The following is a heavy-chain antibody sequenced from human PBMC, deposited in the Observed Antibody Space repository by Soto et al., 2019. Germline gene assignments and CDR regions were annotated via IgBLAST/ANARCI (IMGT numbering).Heavy chain of an antibody. CDR2: IWYDGRQK. CDR3: AKEVWGLYTFGRPLDN. D-gene: IGHD3-16*01. V-gene: IGHV3-33*07. J-gene: IGHJ4*01. Sequence: QAHLVESGGRVVQPGRSLRLSCAASGFNFSKFGMYWVRQAPGKGLEWVAVIWYDGRQKYYADSVKGRFTISRDNSNNTLDLQMSSLRAEDTAVYYCAKEVWGLYTFGRPLDNWGHGTLVTVSS. CDR1: GFNFSKFG.